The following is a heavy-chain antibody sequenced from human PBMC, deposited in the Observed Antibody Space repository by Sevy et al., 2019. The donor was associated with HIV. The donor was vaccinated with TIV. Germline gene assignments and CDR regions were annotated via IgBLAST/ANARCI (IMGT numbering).Heavy chain of an antibody. V-gene: IGHV1-69*13. J-gene: IGHJ5*02. Sequence: ASVKVSCKTSGGTFSSYAISWVRQAPGQGHEWMGGIIPIFGTANYAQKFQGRVTITADESTSTAYMDLSSLRSEDTAVYYCARGSGSKTWFDPWGQGTLVTVSS. CDR3: ARGSGSKTWFDP. CDR1: GGTFSSYA. D-gene: IGHD5-12*01. CDR2: IIPIFGTA.